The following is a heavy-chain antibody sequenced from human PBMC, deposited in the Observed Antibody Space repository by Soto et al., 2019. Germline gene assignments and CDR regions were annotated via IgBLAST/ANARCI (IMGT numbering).Heavy chain of an antibody. CDR2: IYYSGNT. CDR3: ARDSAGTAMTFDY. V-gene: IGHV4-31*03. D-gene: IGHD5-18*01. J-gene: IGHJ4*02. Sequence: SETLSLTCTVSGGSISSGGYYWSWIRQHPGKGLEWIGYIYYSGNTYYNPSLKSRVAMSVDTSKNQFSLKLSSVTAADTAVYYCARDSAGTAMTFDYWGQGTLVTVS. CDR1: GGSISSGGYY.